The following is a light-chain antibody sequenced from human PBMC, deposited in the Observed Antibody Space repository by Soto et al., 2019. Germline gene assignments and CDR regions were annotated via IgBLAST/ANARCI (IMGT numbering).Light chain of an antibody. J-gene: IGLJ3*02. Sequence: QAVVTQPPSVSAAPGQKVTISCSGSSSNIGNSYVSWYQQVPGTAPKLLIYENNKRPSGIADRFSGSKSGTSATLGITGLQTGDEADYYCGTWDTSLSAGVFGGGTKVTVL. V-gene: IGLV1-51*02. CDR3: GTWDTSLSAGV. CDR2: ENN. CDR1: SSNIGNSY.